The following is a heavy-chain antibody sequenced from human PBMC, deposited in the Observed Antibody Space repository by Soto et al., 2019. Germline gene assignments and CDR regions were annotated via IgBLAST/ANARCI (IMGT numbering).Heavy chain of an antibody. CDR2: IYPGDSDT. Sequence: GESLKISCKGSGYRFTSYWIGWVRQIPGKGLEWMGIIYPGDSDTRYSPSFQGQVTISADKSISTAYLQWSSLKASDTAIYYCARDRLRGYDSSGFYSWGQGTMVTVSS. CDR3: ARDRLRGYDSSGFYS. D-gene: IGHD3-22*01. J-gene: IGHJ4*02. CDR1: GYRFTSYW. V-gene: IGHV5-51*01.